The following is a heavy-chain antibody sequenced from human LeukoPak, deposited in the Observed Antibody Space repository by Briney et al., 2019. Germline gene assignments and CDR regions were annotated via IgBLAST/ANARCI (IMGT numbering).Heavy chain of an antibody. Sequence: GGSLRLFCAASGFTFSSYSMNWVRQAPGKGLEWVSSISSSSSYIYYADAVKGRFNISRDNAKNSLYLQMNSLRAEDTAVYYCARANDDGFDPWGQGTLVTVSS. CDR2: ISSSSSYI. J-gene: IGHJ5*02. CDR1: GFTFSSYS. V-gene: IGHV3-21*01. CDR3: ARANDDGFDP. D-gene: IGHD2-8*01.